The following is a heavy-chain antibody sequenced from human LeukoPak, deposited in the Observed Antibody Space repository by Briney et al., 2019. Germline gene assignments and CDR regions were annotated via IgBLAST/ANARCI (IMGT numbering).Heavy chain of an antibody. CDR2: ISSSSSYM. CDR3: ASCLWFGELYRFDP. Sequence: GGSLRLSCAASGFTFSSYSMNWVRQAPGKGLEWVSSISSSSSYMYYADSVKGRLTISRDNAKNSLYLQMNSLRAEDTAVYYCASCLWFGELYRFDPWGQGTLVTVSS. D-gene: IGHD3-10*01. CDR1: GFTFSSYS. J-gene: IGHJ5*02. V-gene: IGHV3-21*01.